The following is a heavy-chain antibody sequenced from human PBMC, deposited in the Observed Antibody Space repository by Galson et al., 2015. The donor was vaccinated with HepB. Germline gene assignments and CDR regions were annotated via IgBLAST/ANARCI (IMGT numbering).Heavy chain of an antibody. CDR2: INSDGSST. D-gene: IGHD1-1*01. Sequence: SLRLSCAASAFTFSTYWMHWVRQAPGKGLVWVSRINSDGSSTIYADSVKGRFTISRDNAKDTVYLQMNSLRVEDTAVYYCVREGTRLGDTSDIWGQGTMVTVSS. J-gene: IGHJ3*02. CDR1: AFTFSTYW. CDR3: VREGTRLGDTSDI. V-gene: IGHV3-74*01.